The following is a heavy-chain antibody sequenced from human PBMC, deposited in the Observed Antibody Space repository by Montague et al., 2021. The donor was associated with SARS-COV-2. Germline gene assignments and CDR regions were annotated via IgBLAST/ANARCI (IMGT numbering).Heavy chain of an antibody. D-gene: IGHD3-22*01. Sequence: SETLSLTCAVYGGSFSDYFWTWIRQPPGKGLEWIGEINHRGTSNYNPPLKSRVSISVDTSKNQFSLYLGSVTAADTAVYYCARGRQHFNMIVVVMTGGEYYFDSWGQGTLVTVSA. J-gene: IGHJ4*02. CDR3: ARGRQHFNMIVVVMTGGEYYFDS. CDR1: GGSFSDYF. V-gene: IGHV4-34*01. CDR2: INHRGTS.